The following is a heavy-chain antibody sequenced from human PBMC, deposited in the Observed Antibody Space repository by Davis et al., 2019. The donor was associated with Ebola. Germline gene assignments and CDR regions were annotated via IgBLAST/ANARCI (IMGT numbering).Heavy chain of an antibody. CDR2: INAGNGNT. CDR1: GYTFTNYA. J-gene: IGHJ6*02. Sequence: ASVKVSCKASGYTFTNYAMHWVRQAPGQRLEWMGWINAGNGNTKCSQKLQDRVSITRDTSTSTAYMELRSLRSDDTAVYYCARVQVVVVAATHFSMDVWGQGTTVTVSS. CDR3: ARVQVVVVAATHFSMDV. V-gene: IGHV1-3*01. D-gene: IGHD2-15*01.